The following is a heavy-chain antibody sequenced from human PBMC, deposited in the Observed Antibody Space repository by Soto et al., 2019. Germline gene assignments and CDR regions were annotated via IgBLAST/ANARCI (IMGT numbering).Heavy chain of an antibody. CDR1: GGTFSSYA. V-gene: IGHV1-69*06. CDR2: IIPIFGTA. J-gene: IGHJ3*02. CDR3: ARVGVAAPNHDAFDI. D-gene: IGHD2-15*01. Sequence: QVQLVQSGAEVKKPGSSVKVSCKASGGTFSSYAISWVRQAPGQGLEWMGGIIPIFGTANYEQKCQGRVTITADKSTSTAYMERSSLRSEDTAVYYCARVGVAAPNHDAFDIWGQGTMVSVSS.